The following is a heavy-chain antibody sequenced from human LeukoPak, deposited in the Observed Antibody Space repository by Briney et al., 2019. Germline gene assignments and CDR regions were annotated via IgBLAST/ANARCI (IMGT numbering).Heavy chain of an antibody. V-gene: IGHV3-21*01. CDR2: ISSSSSYI. D-gene: IGHD3-22*01. CDR3: ARVDYDSSGYYDY. Sequence: GGSLRLSCAASGFTFSSYSMNWVRKAPGKGLEWVSSISSSSSYIYYADSVKGRFTISRDNAKNSLYLQVNSLRAEDTAVYYCARVDYDSSGYYDYWGQGTLVTVSS. J-gene: IGHJ4*02. CDR1: GFTFSSYS.